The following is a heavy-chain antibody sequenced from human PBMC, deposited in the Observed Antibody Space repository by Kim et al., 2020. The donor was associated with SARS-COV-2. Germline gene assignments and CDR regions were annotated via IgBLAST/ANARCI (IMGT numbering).Heavy chain of an antibody. CDR1: GFSFSAYS. J-gene: IGHJ4*02. V-gene: IGHV3-48*02. D-gene: IGHD5-12*01. Sequence: GGSLRLSCAASGFSFSAYSMNWVRQAPGRGLEWVSYISSTSRTIYYADSLKGRFTISRDNAKNSLYLQMNSLRDVDTAVYYCARDRRWLQYPTDFDYWGQGTLVTVSS. CDR3: ARDRRWLQYPTDFDY. CDR2: ISSTSRTI.